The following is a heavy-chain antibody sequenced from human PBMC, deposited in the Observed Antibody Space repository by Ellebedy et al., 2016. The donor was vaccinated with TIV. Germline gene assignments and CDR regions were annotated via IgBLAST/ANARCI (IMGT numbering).Heavy chain of an antibody. V-gene: IGHV1-18*01. Sequence: ASVKVSCKASGYTFTSYGISWVRQAPGQGLEWMGWISGYNGNTNFAQKLQGRVTMTTDTSTRTAYMELRSLRSDDTAVYYCARDHGNRIDPWGQGTLVTVSS. CDR2: ISGYNGNT. CDR3: ARDHGNRIDP. J-gene: IGHJ5*02. CDR1: GYTFTSYG.